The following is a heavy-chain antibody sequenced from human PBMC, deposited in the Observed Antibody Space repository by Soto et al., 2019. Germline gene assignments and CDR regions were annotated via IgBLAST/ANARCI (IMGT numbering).Heavy chain of an antibody. J-gene: IGHJ6*02. CDR2: ISSGASNM. D-gene: IGHD3-3*01. V-gene: IGHV3-48*03. CDR1: GFAFSGFE. CDR3: ARDPNDDFWSGYRNKEVTYGRSV. Sequence: PGGSLRLSCAASGFAFSGFEMNWVRQAPGKGLEWVSYISSGASNMYYADSVKGRFTISRDNAQSSLYLQMNSLRVEDTAVYYCARDPNDDFWSGYRNKEVTYGRSVWGQGTTRPVSS.